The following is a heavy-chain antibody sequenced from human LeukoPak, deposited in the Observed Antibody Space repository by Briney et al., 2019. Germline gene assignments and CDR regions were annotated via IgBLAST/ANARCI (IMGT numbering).Heavy chain of an antibody. Sequence: GGSLRLSCAASGFTFSAYWMHWVRQAPGKGLVWVSRVTSDGSSTTYADSVKGRFTISRDNAKNSLYLQMNSLRAEDTAVYYCARAPIAAARELDYWGQGTLVTVSS. CDR1: GFTFSAYW. CDR2: VTSDGSST. D-gene: IGHD6-13*01. V-gene: IGHV3-74*01. CDR3: ARAPIAAARELDY. J-gene: IGHJ4*02.